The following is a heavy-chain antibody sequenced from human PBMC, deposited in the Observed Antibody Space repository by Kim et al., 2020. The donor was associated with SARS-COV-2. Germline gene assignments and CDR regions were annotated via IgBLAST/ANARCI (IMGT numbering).Heavy chain of an antibody. J-gene: IGHJ4*02. CDR3: ARVGVPYDSSGCDY. CDR2: IWFEGTYK. V-gene: IGHV3-33*01. D-gene: IGHD3-22*01. Sequence: GGSLRLSCAASGFRFSSSGMHWVRQAPGKGLGWVAVIWFEGTYKYYADSVKGRFAVSRDNSQNTLFLQMNNLRPEDTAVYYCARVGVPYDSSGCDYWGQG. CDR1: GFRFSSSG.